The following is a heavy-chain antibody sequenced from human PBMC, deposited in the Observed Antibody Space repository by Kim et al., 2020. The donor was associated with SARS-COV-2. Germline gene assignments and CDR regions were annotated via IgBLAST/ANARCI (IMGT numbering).Heavy chain of an antibody. V-gene: IGHV3-30*19. CDR2: ISYDGSNK. J-gene: IGHJ6*02. Sequence: GGSLRRSCAASGFTFSSYGMHWVRQAPGKGLEWVAVISYDGSNKYYVDSVKGRFTISRDTSKNTLYLQLNSLRAEDTAVYHCARVAAVSTWEYFYYGMDVWGQGTTVTVSS. CDR3: ARVAAVSTWEYFYYGMDV. D-gene: IGHD6-13*01. CDR1: GFTFSSYG.